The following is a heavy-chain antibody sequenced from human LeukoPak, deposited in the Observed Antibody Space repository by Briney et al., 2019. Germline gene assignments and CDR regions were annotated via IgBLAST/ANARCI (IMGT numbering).Heavy chain of an antibody. CDR3: ARNYYDFWSGYYTGYYYGMDV. Sequence: GGSLRLSCAASGLIFRNYGMHWVRQAPGKGLEWVAVIWYDGSNKYYADSVKGRFTISRDNSKNTLCLQMNSLRAEDTAVYYCARNYYDFWSGYYTGYYYGMDVWGQGTTVTVSS. D-gene: IGHD3-3*01. CDR1: GLIFRNYG. CDR2: IWYDGSNK. V-gene: IGHV3-33*01. J-gene: IGHJ6*02.